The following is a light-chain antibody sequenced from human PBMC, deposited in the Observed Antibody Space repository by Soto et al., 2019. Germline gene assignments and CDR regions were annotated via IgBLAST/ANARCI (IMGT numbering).Light chain of an antibody. V-gene: IGLV2-14*01. CDR1: SGDIGGYNY. Sequence: QSALTQPACVSGSPGQSITISCTGTSGDIGGYNYVSWYQQHPGKAPKLLISEVTNRPSGVSNRFSGSKSGNTASLTISGLQAEDEADYYCRSYTTNITPVVFGGGTKVTVL. CDR3: RSYTTNITPVV. CDR2: EVT. J-gene: IGLJ2*01.